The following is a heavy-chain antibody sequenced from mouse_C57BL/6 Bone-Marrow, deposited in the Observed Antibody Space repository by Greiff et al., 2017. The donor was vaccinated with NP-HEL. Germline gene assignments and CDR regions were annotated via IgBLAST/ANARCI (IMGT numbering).Heavy chain of an antibody. Sequence: EVKLLESGAELVRPGASVKLSCTASGFNIKDDYMHWVKQRPEQGLEWIGWIDPENGDTEYASKFQGKATITADTSSNTAYLQLSSLTSEDTAVYYCTTEGYYGSTWFAYWGQGTLVTVSA. CDR3: TTEGYYGSTWFAY. D-gene: IGHD1-1*01. J-gene: IGHJ3*01. CDR2: IDPENGDT. V-gene: IGHV14-4*01. CDR1: GFNIKDDY.